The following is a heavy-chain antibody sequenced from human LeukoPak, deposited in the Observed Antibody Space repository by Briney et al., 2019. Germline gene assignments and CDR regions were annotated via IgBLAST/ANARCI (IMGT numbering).Heavy chain of an antibody. J-gene: IGHJ3*02. V-gene: IGHV4-4*07. CDR3: ARHPSKTSPHAFDI. CDR2: VFASGST. Sequence: KPSETLSLTCTVSGGSISGYSCNWIRQSAGKRLEWIGRVFASGSTNYNPSLRRRATMSADTSKNQFSLKLSSVTAADTAVYYCARHPSKTSPHAFDIWGQGTMVTVSS. CDR1: GGSISGYS. D-gene: IGHD1-1*01.